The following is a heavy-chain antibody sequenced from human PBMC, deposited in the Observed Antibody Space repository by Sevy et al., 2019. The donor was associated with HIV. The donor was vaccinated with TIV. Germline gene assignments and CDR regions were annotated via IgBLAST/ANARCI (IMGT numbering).Heavy chain of an antibody. V-gene: IGHV4-59*01. Sequence: SETLSLTCTVSGGSISSYYWSWIRQPPGKGLEWIGYIYYSGSTNYNPSLKSRVTISVDTSKNQFSLKLSSVTAADTAVYYCASEMGGYDILTGYYKGSYYYYGMDVWGQGTTVTVSS. CDR1: GGSISSYY. CDR3: ASEMGGYDILTGYYKGSYYYYGMDV. J-gene: IGHJ6*02. D-gene: IGHD3-9*01. CDR2: IYYSGST.